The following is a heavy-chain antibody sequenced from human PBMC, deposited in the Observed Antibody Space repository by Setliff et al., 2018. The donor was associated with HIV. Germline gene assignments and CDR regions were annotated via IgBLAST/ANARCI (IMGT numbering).Heavy chain of an antibody. CDR3: ARHNLWPAGPIAVDM. CDR2: SYFSGTS. Sequence: SETLSLTCGVVSGGSINSYYWSWIRQSPGKGLEWVGSSYFSGTSNYNPSLKSRVTISVDASKKQFSLSLTSVTPADTAVYYCARHNLWPAGPIAVDMWGQGTMVTVS. V-gene: IGHV4-59*08. J-gene: IGHJ3*02. CDR1: GGSINSYY.